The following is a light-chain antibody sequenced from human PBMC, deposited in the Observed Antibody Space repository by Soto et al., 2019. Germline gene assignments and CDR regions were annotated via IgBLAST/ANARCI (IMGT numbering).Light chain of an antibody. J-gene: IGKJ2*01. CDR2: AAS. CDR1: QNINTY. V-gene: IGKV1-39*01. CDR3: QQSYSTPYT. Sequence: DIQMTQSPSSLSASVGDRVTITCRASQNINTYLHWYHQKPGKAPSLLIYAASSLQSGVPSRFSCIGSGTDFTLTISSLQPEDFATYYCQQSYSTPYTFGQGTKVDIK.